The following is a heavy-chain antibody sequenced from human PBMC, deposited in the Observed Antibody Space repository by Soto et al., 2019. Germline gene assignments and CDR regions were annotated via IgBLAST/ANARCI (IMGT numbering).Heavy chain of an antibody. Sequence: QVQLQESGPGLVKPSQTLSLTCTVSGGSISSGGYYWSWIRQHPGKGLEWIGYIYYSGTTYYNPSLKGPVTISGDTSNNHFSLKLSSVTAADTGVYYWARAPTMTLDYWGQGTLVTVSS. V-gene: IGHV4-31*01. D-gene: IGHD3-22*01. CDR2: IYYSGTT. CDR3: ARAPTMTLDY. CDR1: GGSISSGGYY. J-gene: IGHJ4*02.